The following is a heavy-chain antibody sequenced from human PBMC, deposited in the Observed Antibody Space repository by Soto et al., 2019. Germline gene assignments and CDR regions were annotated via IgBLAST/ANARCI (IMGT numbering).Heavy chain of an antibody. D-gene: IGHD2-8*01. J-gene: IGHJ6*02. CDR2: TFSGGST. CDR1: GFTVTSNY. CDR3: AKKPPSTIQGWAFGMDV. Sequence: EVLLLETGGGLIQPGGSLRLSCLASGFTVTSNYMIWVRQPPGKVLEWVSTTFSGGSTNYADSVKGRFTISRDNSKNTVYLHMNNRRVEDTAVYYCAKKPPSTIQGWAFGMDVWGQGTTVSVSS. V-gene: IGHV3-53*02.